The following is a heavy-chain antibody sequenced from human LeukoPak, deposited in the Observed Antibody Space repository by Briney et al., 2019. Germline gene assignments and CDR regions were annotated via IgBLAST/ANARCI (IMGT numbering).Heavy chain of an antibody. CDR2: IRYDGSNT. CDR3: AKDGIASTGPYHFDY. D-gene: IGHD6-13*01. V-gene: IGHV3-30*02. Sequence: GGSLRLSCAASGFTFNNYAMHWVRQAPGKGLEWVAFIRYDGSNTYYVDSVKGRFTISSDNSKNTLYLQMNSLRAEDTAVYYCAKDGIASTGPYHFDYWGQGTLVTVSS. CDR1: GFTFNNYA. J-gene: IGHJ4*02.